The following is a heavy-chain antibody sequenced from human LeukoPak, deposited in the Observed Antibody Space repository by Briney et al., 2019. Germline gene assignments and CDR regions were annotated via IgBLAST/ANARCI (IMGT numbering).Heavy chain of an antibody. CDR1: GFTISNSW. D-gene: IGHD3-10*01. V-gene: IGHV3-7*02. CDR2: IKQDGSEK. CDR3: ARMVRLDY. Sequence: GGSLRLSCAASGFTISNSWMSWVRQAPGKGLEWVANIKQDGSEKYYVDSVKGRFSISRDNAKNSLYLQMNSLRAEDTAVYYCARMVRLDYWGQGTLVTVSS. J-gene: IGHJ4*02.